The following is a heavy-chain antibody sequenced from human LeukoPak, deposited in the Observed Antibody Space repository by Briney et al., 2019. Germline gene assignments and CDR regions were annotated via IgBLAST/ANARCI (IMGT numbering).Heavy chain of an antibody. Sequence: SVKVSCKASGYTFTSYAISWVRQAPGQGLEWMGRIIPILGIANYAQKFQGRVTITADKSTSTAYMELSSLRSEDTAVYYCARATHYWVTTYWFDPWGQGALVTVSS. J-gene: IGHJ5*02. D-gene: IGHD4-17*01. V-gene: IGHV1-69*04. CDR2: IIPILGIA. CDR3: ARATHYWVTTYWFDP. CDR1: GYTFTSYA.